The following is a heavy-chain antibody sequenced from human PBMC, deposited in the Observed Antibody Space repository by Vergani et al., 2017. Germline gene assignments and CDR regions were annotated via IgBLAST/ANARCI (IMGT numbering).Heavy chain of an antibody. CDR2: ISGSGGST. D-gene: IGHD2-2*01. Sequence: EVQLLESGGGLVQPGGSLRLSCAASGFTFSSYAMSWVRQAPGKGLEWVSAISGSGGSTYYADSVKGRFTLSRDNSKNTLYLQMNSLMAEDTAVYYCAKDVKRPQGYCSSTSCYGHYYYMDVWGKGTTVTVSS. V-gene: IGHV3-23*01. CDR3: AKDVKRPQGYCSSTSCYGHYYYMDV. J-gene: IGHJ6*03. CDR1: GFTFSSYA.